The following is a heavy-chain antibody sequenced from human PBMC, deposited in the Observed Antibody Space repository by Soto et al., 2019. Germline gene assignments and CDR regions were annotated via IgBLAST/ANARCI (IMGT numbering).Heavy chain of an antibody. D-gene: IGHD4-4*01. CDR3: AKEDYSNSPYYYYYYMDV. CDR2: ISYDGSNK. Sequence: QVQLVESGGGVVQPGRSLRLSCAASGFTFSSYGMHWVRQAPGKGLEWVAVISYDGSNKYYADSVKGRFTISRDNSKNTLYLQMNSLRAEDTAVYYCAKEDYSNSPYYYYYYMDVWGKGTTVTVSS. V-gene: IGHV3-30*18. CDR1: GFTFSSYG. J-gene: IGHJ6*03.